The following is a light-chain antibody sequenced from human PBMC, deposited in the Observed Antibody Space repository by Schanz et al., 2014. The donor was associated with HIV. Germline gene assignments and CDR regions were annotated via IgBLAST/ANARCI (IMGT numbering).Light chain of an antibody. Sequence: EIVMTQSPATLSVSPGERATLSCRASQSVSRYLAWYQQKPGQAPRLLIYDAFNRATGVPDRFSGTGSGTDFTLTISRLEPDDFAVYYCHHYGDSRGTFGGGTEVDI. CDR2: DAF. J-gene: IGKJ4*02. CDR3: HHYGDSRGT. CDR1: QSVSRY. V-gene: IGKV3-20*01.